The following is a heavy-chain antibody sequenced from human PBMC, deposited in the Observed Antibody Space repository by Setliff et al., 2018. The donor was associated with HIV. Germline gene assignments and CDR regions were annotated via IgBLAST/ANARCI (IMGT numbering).Heavy chain of an antibody. D-gene: IGHD6-13*01. CDR2: IYHSEST. Sequence: TLSLTCAVSGYSISSGYYWGWIRQPPGKGLEWIGSIYHSESTYYTPSPKSRITISLDTSKNQFSLKLSSVTAADTAVYYCAKGISSSWYIRDAEYFQHWGQGTLVTVSS. CDR1: GYSISSGYY. V-gene: IGHV4-38-2*01. CDR3: AKGISSSWYIRDAEYFQH. J-gene: IGHJ1*01.